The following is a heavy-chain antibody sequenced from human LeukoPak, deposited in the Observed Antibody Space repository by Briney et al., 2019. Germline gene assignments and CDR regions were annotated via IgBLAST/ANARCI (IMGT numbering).Heavy chain of an antibody. CDR3: ARKVSSGWVFDF. D-gene: IGHD6-19*01. Sequence: PSETLSLTCTVSGGSIRSYFWSWIRQPPGQGLESIGYIYNSGRFNYNPSLKSRVTISLDTSKNQFSLKLSPVTAADTAVYYCARKVSSGWVFDFWGQGTLVTVSS. V-gene: IGHV4-59*01. CDR1: GGSIRSYF. J-gene: IGHJ4*02. CDR2: IYNSGRF.